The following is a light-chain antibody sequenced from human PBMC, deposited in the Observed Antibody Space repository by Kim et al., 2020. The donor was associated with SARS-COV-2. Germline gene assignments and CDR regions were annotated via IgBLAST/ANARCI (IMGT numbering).Light chain of an antibody. CDR1: KLGDKY. V-gene: IGLV3-1*01. Sequence: SYELTQPPSVSVSPGQTASITCSGDKLGDKYACWYQQKPGQSPVLVIYQDSKRPSGIPERFSGSNSGNTATLTISGTRAMDEADYYCQAWDSSTAYVFGGGTQLTVL. CDR2: QDS. J-gene: IGLJ2*01. CDR3: QAWDSSTAYV.